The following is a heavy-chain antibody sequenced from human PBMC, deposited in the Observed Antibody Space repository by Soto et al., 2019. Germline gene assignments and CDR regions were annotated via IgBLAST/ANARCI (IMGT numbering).Heavy chain of an antibody. CDR2: ISYDGSNK. Sequence: QVQLVESGGGVVQPGGSLRLSCAASGFTFSSYAMHWVRQASGKGLVWEAVISYDGSNKYYADSVTGRFTISRDNSKNSRYLQMNSLRAQDTAVYYCARDRPPLIVRGPIDLDYWGQVTLVTVSS. CDR1: GFTFSSYA. D-gene: IGHD3-10*01. V-gene: IGHV3-30-3*01. CDR3: ARDRPPLIVRGPIDLDY. J-gene: IGHJ4*02.